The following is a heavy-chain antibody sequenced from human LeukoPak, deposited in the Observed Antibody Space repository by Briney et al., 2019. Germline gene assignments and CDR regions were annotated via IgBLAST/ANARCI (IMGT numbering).Heavy chain of an antibody. D-gene: IGHD5-12*01. V-gene: IGHV3-48*03. J-gene: IGHJ4*02. CDR1: GFTFSSYE. Sequence: PGGSLRLSCVVSGFTFSSYEMNWVRQAPGKGLEWVSYISSSGSTKYYADSVKGRFTISRDNAKNSLYLQMNSQRAEDTAVYYCARDRSGYIDRPIDYWGQGALVTVSS. CDR3: ARDRSGYIDRPIDY. CDR2: ISSSGSTK.